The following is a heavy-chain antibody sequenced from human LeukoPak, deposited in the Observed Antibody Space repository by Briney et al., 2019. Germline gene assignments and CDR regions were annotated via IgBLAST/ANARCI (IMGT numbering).Heavy chain of an antibody. V-gene: IGHV3-21*01. CDR1: GFTFSSFS. CDR2: ISSSSSYI. Sequence: GGSLRLSCAASGFTFSSFSMNWVPQAPGKGLEWVSSISSSSSYIYYADSVKGRCTISRDNAKNSLYLQMNSLRAEDTAVYYCARDKDYYYYMDVWGKGTTVTISS. CDR3: ARDKDYYYYMDV. J-gene: IGHJ6*03.